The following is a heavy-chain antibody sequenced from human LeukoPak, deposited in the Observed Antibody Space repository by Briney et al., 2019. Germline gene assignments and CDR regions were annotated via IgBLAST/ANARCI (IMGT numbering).Heavy chain of an antibody. J-gene: IGHJ4*02. V-gene: IGHV1-2*06. D-gene: IGHD1-26*01. Sequence: GASVKVSCKASGYTFTSYGISWVRQAPGQGLEWMGRINPNSGGTNYAQKFQGRVTMTRDTSISTAYMELSRLRSDDTAVYYCARVIGLSRIVGAPSPPGYWGQGTLVTVSS. CDR1: GYTFTSYG. CDR3: ARVIGLSRIVGAPSPPGY. CDR2: INPNSGGT.